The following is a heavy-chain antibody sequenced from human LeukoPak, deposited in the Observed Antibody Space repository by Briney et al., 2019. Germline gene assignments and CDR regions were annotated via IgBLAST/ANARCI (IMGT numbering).Heavy chain of an antibody. D-gene: IGHD2-2*01. CDR3: ANSSPLTRVVPAAQPMDV. J-gene: IGHJ6*04. CDR1: GFTFSSYG. V-gene: IGHV3-23*01. Sequence: PGGTLRLSCAASGFTFSSYGMSWVRQAPGKGLEWVSAISGSGGSTYYADSVQGRFTISRDNSKNTLYLQMNSLRAEDTAVYYCANSSPLTRVVPAAQPMDVWGKGTTVTVSS. CDR2: ISGSGGST.